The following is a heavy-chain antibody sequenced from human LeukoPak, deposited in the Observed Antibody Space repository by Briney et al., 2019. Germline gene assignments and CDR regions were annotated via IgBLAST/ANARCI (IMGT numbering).Heavy chain of an antibody. J-gene: IGHJ6*03. CDR3: ATSPVVATEKSYYYYYMDV. CDR2: INPSGGST. V-gene: IGHV1-46*01. CDR1: GYTFTSYY. D-gene: IGHD2-15*01. Sequence: ASVKVSCKASGYTFTSYYMHWVRQAPGQGLEWMGIINPSGGSTSYAQKFQGRVTMTRDTSTSTVYMELSSLRSEDTAVYYCATSPVVATEKSYYYYYMDVWGKGTTVTVSS.